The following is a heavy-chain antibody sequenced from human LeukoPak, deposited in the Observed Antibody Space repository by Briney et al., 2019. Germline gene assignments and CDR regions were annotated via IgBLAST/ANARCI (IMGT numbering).Heavy chain of an antibody. V-gene: IGHV3-30*04. J-gene: IGHJ3*02. D-gene: IGHD3-10*01. Sequence: GGSLRLSCAASGFTFSSYAMHWVRQAPGKWLEWVAVISYDGSNKYYADSVKGRFTISRDNSKNTLYLQMNSLRAEDTAVYYCASSISYYYASGAFDIWGQGTMVTVSS. CDR3: ASSISYYYASGAFDI. CDR1: GFTFSSYA. CDR2: ISYDGSNK.